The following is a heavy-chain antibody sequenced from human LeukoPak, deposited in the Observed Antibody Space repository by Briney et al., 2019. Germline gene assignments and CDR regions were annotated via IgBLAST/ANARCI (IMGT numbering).Heavy chain of an antibody. Sequence: SETLSLTCAVSGGSISNENWWGWGRQPPGKGLEWIGEIYHSGSTNYIPSLKSRITISVDKSKNQFSLKMTSVTAADTAMYYCAGSPIGFGMDVWGPGATVTVSS. V-gene: IGHV4-4*02. CDR2: IYHSGST. D-gene: IGHD2-15*01. CDR3: AGSPIGFGMDV. J-gene: IGHJ6*01. CDR1: GGSISNENW.